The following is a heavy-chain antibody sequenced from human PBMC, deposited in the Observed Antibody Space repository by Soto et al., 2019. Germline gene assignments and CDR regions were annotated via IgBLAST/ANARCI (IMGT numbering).Heavy chain of an antibody. Sequence: ASVKVSCKASGYTFTSYGISWVRQAPGQGLEWMGWISAYNGNTNYAQKLQGRVTMTTDTSTSTAYMELRSLRSDDTAVYYCARDYYDSSGYYYVDYWGQGTPVTVSS. CDR2: ISAYNGNT. CDR1: GYTFTSYG. CDR3: ARDYYDSSGYYYVDY. D-gene: IGHD3-22*01. V-gene: IGHV1-18*04. J-gene: IGHJ4*02.